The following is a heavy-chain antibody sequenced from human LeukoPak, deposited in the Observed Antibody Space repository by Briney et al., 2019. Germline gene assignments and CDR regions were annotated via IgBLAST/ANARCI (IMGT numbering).Heavy chain of an antibody. V-gene: IGHV3-21*01. CDR3: ARVGITIFGVVFLDDAFDI. CDR1: GFTFSSYS. J-gene: IGHJ3*02. Sequence: GGSLRLSCAASGFTFSSYSMNWVRQAPGKGLEWVSSISSSSSYIYYADSVKGRFTISRDNAKNSLYLQMNSLRAEDTAVYYCARVGITIFGVVFLDDAFDIWGQGTMVTVSS. CDR2: ISSSSSYI. D-gene: IGHD3-3*01.